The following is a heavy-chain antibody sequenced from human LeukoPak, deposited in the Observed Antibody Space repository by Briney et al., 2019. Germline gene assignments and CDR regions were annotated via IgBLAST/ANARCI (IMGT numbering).Heavy chain of an antibody. J-gene: IGHJ4*02. D-gene: IGHD2-2*02. Sequence: GGSLRLSWAASGFTFSSYAMSWVRQAPGKGLEWVSAISGSGGRTYYADSVKGRFTISRDNSKNTLYLQMNSLRAEDTAVYYCVTGRYCSSTSCYTGLGYFDYWGQGTLVTVSS. CDR2: ISGSGGRT. V-gene: IGHV3-23*01. CDR1: GFTFSSYA. CDR3: VTGRYCSSTSCYTGLGYFDY.